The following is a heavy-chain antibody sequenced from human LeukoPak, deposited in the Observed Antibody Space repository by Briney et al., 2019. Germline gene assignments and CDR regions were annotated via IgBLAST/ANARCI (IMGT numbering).Heavy chain of an antibody. CDR3: ARVEAAGTFDY. CDR1: GGSISSSSYY. J-gene: IGHJ4*02. Sequence: PSETLSLTCTVSGGSISSSSYYWGWIRQPPGKGLEWIGSIYYSGSTYYNPSLKSRVTISVDTSKNQFSLKLSSVTAADTAVYYCARVEAAGTFDYWGQGTLVTASS. D-gene: IGHD6-13*01. V-gene: IGHV4-39*07. CDR2: IYYSGST.